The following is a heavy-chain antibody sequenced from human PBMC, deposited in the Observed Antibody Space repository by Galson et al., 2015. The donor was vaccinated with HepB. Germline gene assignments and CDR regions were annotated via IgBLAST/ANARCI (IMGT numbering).Heavy chain of an antibody. V-gene: IGHV1-18*01. CDR3: ARGALVAVVGGTQNNWFVP. CDR2: ISPYNRNT. CDR1: GYSFSTYS. D-gene: IGHD2-15*01. Sequence: SVKVSCKASGYSFSTYSITWVRQAPGQGHEWMGWISPYNRNTDYAQKFQGRVSMPPDTPTTTAFMERRNLKSDGTAIYYCARGALVAVVGGTQNNWFVPWGQGTLVTV. J-gene: IGHJ5*02.